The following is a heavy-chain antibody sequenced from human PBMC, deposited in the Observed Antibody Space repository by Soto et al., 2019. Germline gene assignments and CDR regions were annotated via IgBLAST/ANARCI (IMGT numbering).Heavy chain of an antibody. CDR3: ARDEGNDYGDLDAFDI. CDR1: GYTFTSYG. CDR2: ISAYNGNT. J-gene: IGHJ3*02. D-gene: IGHD4-17*01. V-gene: IGHV1-18*01. Sequence: ASVEVSCKASGYTFTSYGISWVRQAPGQGLEWMGWISAYNGNTNYAQKLQGRVTMTTDTSTSTAYMELRSLRSDDTAVYYCARDEGNDYGDLDAFDIWGQGTMVTVSS.